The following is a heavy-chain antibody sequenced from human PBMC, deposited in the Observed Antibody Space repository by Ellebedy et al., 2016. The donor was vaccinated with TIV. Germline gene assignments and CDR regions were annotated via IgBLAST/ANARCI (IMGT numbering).Heavy chain of an antibody. CDR2: VYHFESSDHN. J-gene: IGHJ4*02. D-gene: IGHD5-12*01. Sequence: SETLSLTCAVSGYSINSGYSWGWIRPPPGKGLEWIGSVYHFESSDHNYYKPSLKSRVAIFVDTSKNQLSLKLSSVTAADTAVYYCARHIVVPTPGFEYWGQGAPVTVSS. V-gene: IGHV4-38-2*01. CDR3: ARHIVVPTPGFEY. CDR1: GYSINSGYS.